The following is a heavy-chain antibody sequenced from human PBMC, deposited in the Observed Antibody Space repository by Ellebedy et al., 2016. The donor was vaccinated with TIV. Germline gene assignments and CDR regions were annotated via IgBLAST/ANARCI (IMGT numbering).Heavy chain of an antibody. CDR2: IYTSGST. Sequence: MPSETLSLTCTVSGGSISSYSWSWIRQPAGKGLEWIGRIYTSGSTNYNPSLQSRVTMSVDTSKNQFSLKLSSVTAADTTVYYCAGGYSSGWTDYWGQGTLVTVSS. V-gene: IGHV4-4*07. D-gene: IGHD6-19*01. CDR3: AGGYSSGWTDY. CDR1: GGSISSYS. J-gene: IGHJ4*02.